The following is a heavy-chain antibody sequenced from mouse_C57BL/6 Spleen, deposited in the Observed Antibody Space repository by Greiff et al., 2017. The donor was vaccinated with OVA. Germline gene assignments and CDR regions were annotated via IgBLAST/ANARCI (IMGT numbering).Heavy chain of an antibody. CDR1: GLTFSIYG. Sequence: EVQRVESGGDLVKPGGSLKLSCAASGLTFSIYGMSWVRQTPDKRLEWVATISSGGSSTYYPDSVKGRLTLSRDNAKKTLYLQMSSLKSEDTAMYYCARHAVLRFYFDYWGKGTTLTVSS. V-gene: IGHV5-6*01. CDR3: ARHAVLRFYFDY. D-gene: IGHD1-1*01. CDR2: ISSGGSST. J-gene: IGHJ2*01.